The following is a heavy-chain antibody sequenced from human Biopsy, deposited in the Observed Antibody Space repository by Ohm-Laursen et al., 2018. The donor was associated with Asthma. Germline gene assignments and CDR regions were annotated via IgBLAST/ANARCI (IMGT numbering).Heavy chain of an antibody. V-gene: IGHV3-7*01. CDR2: IKHDGSEE. CDR3: ARTFHFWSPYHAEHYQL. D-gene: IGHD3-3*02. Sequence: SLRLSCTASGFTFSIYDIHWVRQVPGKGLEWVANIKHDGSEENHVDSLKGRFTISRDNAKNSLYLQMNSLRAEDTAVYYCARTFHFWSPYHAEHYQLWGQGTLVTVSS. J-gene: IGHJ1*01. CDR1: GFTFSIYD.